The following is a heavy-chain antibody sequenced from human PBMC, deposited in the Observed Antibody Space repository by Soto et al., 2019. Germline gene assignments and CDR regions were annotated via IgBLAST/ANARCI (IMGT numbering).Heavy chain of an antibody. CDR2: IFWNDDE. Sequence: QITLKESGTTLVKPTQTLTLTCTFSGFALSSSEVGVGWIRQPPGKALEWLARIFWNDDERYNPSLKSRLTITKDISKNQVVLTMTNMDPVDTATYYCAHSRVFDWFDPWGQGTLVTVSS. J-gene: IGHJ5*02. D-gene: IGHD6-13*01. V-gene: IGHV2-5*01. CDR1: GFALSSSEVG. CDR3: AHSRVFDWFDP.